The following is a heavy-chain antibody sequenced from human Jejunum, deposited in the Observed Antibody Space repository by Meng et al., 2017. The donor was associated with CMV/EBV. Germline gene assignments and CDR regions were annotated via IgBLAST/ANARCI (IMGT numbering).Heavy chain of an antibody. J-gene: IGHJ4*02. D-gene: IGHD1-26*01. CDR2: FYSSDTY. CDR1: GGSINNYY. V-gene: IGHV4-4*07. Sequence: GPLQEAGPGLVKPSETLSLTCTVSGGSINNYYWSWIRQSAGKGLEWIGRFYSSDTYNYHPSLNSRVTMSLDTSKKQFSLILSSVTAADTARYYCARGPGASTREGFDHWGLGTLVTVSS. CDR3: ARGPGASTREGFDH.